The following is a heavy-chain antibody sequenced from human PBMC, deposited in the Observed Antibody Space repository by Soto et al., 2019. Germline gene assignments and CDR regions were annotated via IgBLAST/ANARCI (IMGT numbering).Heavy chain of an antibody. CDR3: AKVLWFGGPLWY. CDR1: GFTFSSYG. D-gene: IGHD3-10*01. V-gene: IGHV3-30*18. Sequence: WGSLRLSCAASGFTFSSYGMHWVRQAPGKGLEWVAVISYDGSNKYYADSVKGRFTISRDNSKNTLYLQMNSLRAEDTAVYYCAKVLWFGGPLWYWGQGTLVTVS. CDR2: ISYDGSNK. J-gene: IGHJ4*02.